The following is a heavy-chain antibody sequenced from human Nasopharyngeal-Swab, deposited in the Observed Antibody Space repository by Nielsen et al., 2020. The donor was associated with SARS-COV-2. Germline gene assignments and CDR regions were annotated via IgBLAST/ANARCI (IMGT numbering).Heavy chain of an antibody. CDR3: ARVGFPGRFDP. Sequence: GESLKISCAASGFTFSSYWMHWVRQAPGKGLVWVSRINSDGSSTSYADSVKGRFTISRDNAKNTLYLQMNSLRAEDTAVYYCARVGFPGRFDPWGRGTLVTVSS. CDR2: INSDGSST. V-gene: IGHV3-74*01. J-gene: IGHJ2*01. CDR1: GFTFSSYW. D-gene: IGHD3-10*01.